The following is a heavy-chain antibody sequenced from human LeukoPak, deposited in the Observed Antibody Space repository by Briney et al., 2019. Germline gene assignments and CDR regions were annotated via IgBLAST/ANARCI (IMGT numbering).Heavy chain of an antibody. D-gene: IGHD2-2*02. CDR2: ISWNGGST. J-gene: IGHJ4*02. Sequence: GGSLRLSCAASGFTFDDHDMHWVRQGPGKGLEWVSGISWNGGSTGYADSVKGRFTISRDNTKNSLYLQMNSLRPEDTAFYYCTKELYTTNHFDSWGQGTLVTVSS. CDR3: TKELYTTNHFDS. CDR1: GFTFDDHD. V-gene: IGHV3-9*01.